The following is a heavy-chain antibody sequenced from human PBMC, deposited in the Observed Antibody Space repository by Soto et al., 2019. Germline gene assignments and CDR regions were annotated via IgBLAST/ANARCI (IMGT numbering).Heavy chain of an antibody. Sequence: AASVKVSCKASGYTFTGYYMHWVRQAPGQGLEWMGWINPNSGGTNYAQKFQGRVTMTRDTSISTAYMELSRLRSGDTAVYYCARQSYYDLLTGYGTSGGYFDYWGQGILFIVSS. J-gene: IGHJ4*02. CDR1: GYTFTGYY. CDR3: ARQSYYDLLTGYGTSGGYFDY. V-gene: IGHV1-2*02. CDR2: INPNSGGT. D-gene: IGHD3-9*01.